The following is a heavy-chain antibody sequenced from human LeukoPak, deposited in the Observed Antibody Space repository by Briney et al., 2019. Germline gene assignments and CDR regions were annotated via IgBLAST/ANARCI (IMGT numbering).Heavy chain of an antibody. D-gene: IGHD3-10*01. CDR2: INHSGST. J-gene: IGHJ5*02. Sequence: PSETLSLTCAVYGGSFSGYYWSWIRQPPGKGLEWIGEINHSGSTNYNPSLKSRVTISVDTSKNQFSLKLSFVTAADTAVYYCARANLGWFDPWGQGTLVTVSS. V-gene: IGHV4-34*01. CDR3: ARANLGWFDP. CDR1: GGSFSGYY.